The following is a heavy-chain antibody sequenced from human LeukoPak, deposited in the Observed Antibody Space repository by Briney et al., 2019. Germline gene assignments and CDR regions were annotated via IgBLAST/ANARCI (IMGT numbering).Heavy chain of an antibody. D-gene: IGHD3-9*01. CDR1: GGSISSGGYY. CDR3: ARGDTYYDILTGYYNPQNWFDP. J-gene: IGHJ5*02. Sequence: SETLSLTCTVSGGSISSGGYYWSWIRQHPGKGLEWIGYIYYSGSTYYNPSLKSRVTISVDTSKNQFSLKLSSVTAADTAVYYCARGDTYYDILTGYYNPQNWFDPWGQGTLVTVSS. CDR2: IYYSGST. V-gene: IGHV4-31*03.